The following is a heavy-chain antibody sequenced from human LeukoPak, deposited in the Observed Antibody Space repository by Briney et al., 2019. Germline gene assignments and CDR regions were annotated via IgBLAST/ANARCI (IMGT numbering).Heavy chain of an antibody. CDR1: GFTFSSNA. CDR2: IYSGGST. Sequence: QAGGSLRLSCAASGFTFSSNAMSWVRQAPGKGLEWVSVIYSGGSTYYADSVKGRFTISRDNSKNTLYLQMNSLRAEDTAVYYCASHYDILTGYHSGPLDYWGQGTLVTVSS. J-gene: IGHJ4*02. V-gene: IGHV3-66*02. D-gene: IGHD3-9*01. CDR3: ASHYDILTGYHSGPLDY.